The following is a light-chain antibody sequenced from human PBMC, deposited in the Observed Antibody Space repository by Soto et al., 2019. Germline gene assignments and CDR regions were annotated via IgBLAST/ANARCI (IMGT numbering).Light chain of an antibody. CDR1: QSLLHSNGNNY. V-gene: IGKV2-28*01. Sequence: VMTQSPLSLLVTPCEPASISCSSSQSLLHSNGNNYLDWYLQKPVQSPQLLIYLSSTRASGVPDRFSGSVSDTDGTMKITRVEAEDGWVYYCMQARQTPFTFGQGTKVDIK. CDR3: MQARQTPFT. CDR2: LSS. J-gene: IGKJ2*01.